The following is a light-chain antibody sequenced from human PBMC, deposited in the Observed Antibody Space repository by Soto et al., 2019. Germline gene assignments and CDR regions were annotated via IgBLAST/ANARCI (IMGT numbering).Light chain of an antibody. Sequence: QSVLTQPPSASGSPGQSVTISCTGTGSDVGGYYVSWYQQHPGKAPQLMIYEVNKRPSGVPDRFSGSKSGNTASLTVSGLQAEDEADYYCSSYAGSNNLVFGGGTKVTVL. J-gene: IGLJ2*01. CDR3: SSYAGSNNLV. CDR2: EVN. CDR1: GSDVGGYY. V-gene: IGLV2-8*01.